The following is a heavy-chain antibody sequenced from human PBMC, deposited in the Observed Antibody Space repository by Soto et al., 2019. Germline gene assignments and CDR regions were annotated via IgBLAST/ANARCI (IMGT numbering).Heavy chain of an antibody. D-gene: IGHD2-21*01. J-gene: IGHJ3*02. CDR2: IKSITDGGTT. Sequence: EVQLVESGGGLVKRGGALRLYCAASGFTFSNAGMSWVRQAPGKGLEWVGRIKSITDGGTTDYAAAVKGRFNISTDYSKNTLYLQMHSLKTEDTAVYYCPTGGLFGAFDIWGQGTMVTVSS. CDR1: GFTFSNAG. V-gene: IGHV3-15*01. CDR3: PTGGLFGAFDI.